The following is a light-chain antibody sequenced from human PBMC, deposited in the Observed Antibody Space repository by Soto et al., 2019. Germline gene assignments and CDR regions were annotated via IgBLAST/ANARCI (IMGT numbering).Light chain of an antibody. J-gene: IGLJ1*01. CDR3: SSYAGSNNFV. CDR1: SSDVGGYNY. Sequence: QSVLTQPPSASGSPGQSVTISCTGTSSDVGGYNYVSWYQQHPGKAPKLMIYEVSKLPSGVPDRFSGSKSGNTASLTVSGLQAEDEADYYCSSYAGSNNFVFGTGTKLTVL. V-gene: IGLV2-8*01. CDR2: EVS.